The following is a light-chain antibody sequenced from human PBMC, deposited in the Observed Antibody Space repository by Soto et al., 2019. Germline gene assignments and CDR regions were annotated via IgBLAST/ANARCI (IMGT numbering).Light chain of an antibody. CDR2: EVS. V-gene: IGLV2-23*02. CDR3: CSYAGSSISWV. J-gene: IGLJ3*02. Sequence: QSALTQPASVSGSPGQSITISCTGTSSDVGGYNFVSWYQHHPGKAPKLMIYEVSNRPSGVSNRFSGSKSGNTASLTISGLQAEDEADYYCCSYAGSSISWVFGGGTKLTVL. CDR1: SSDVGGYNF.